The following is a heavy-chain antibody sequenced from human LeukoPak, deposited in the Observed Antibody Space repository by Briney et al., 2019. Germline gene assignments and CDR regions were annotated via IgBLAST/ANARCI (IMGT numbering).Heavy chain of an antibody. CDR2: TYYRSKWYN. D-gene: IGHD6-13*01. V-gene: IGHV6-1*01. Sequence: SQTLSLTCAISGDSVSSNSAAWNWIRQSPSRGLEWLGRTYYRSKWYNDYAVSVKSRITINPDTSKNQFSLQLNSVTPEDTAVYYCARSDPDGIAAAGTWGNWFDPWGQGTLVTVSS. CDR1: GDSVSSNSAA. J-gene: IGHJ5*02. CDR3: ARSDPDGIAAAGTWGNWFDP.